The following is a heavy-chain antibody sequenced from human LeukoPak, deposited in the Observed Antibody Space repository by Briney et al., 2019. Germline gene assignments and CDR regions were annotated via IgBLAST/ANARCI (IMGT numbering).Heavy chain of an antibody. J-gene: IGHJ6*02. CDR3: ARDWDIVVVPAAMLPYYYYGMDV. V-gene: IGHV1-69*13. Sequence: GASVKVSCKACGGTFSSYAISWVRQAPGQGLEWMGGIIPIFGTANYAQKFQGRVTITADESTSTAYMELSSLRSEDTAVYYCARDWDIVVVPAAMLPYYYYGMDVWGQGTTVTVSS. CDR1: GGTFSSYA. D-gene: IGHD2-2*01. CDR2: IIPIFGTA.